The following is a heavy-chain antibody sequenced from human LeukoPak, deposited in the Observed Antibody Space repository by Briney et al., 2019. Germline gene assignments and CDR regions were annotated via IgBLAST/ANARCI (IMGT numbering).Heavy chain of an antibody. CDR3: ASRPLGYCSSTSCYYYYYGMDV. V-gene: IGHV4-34*01. J-gene: IGHJ6*02. D-gene: IGHD2-2*01. Sequence: SETLSLTCAVYGGSFSGYYWSWIRQPPGKGLEWIGEVNHSGSTNYNPSLKSRVTISVDTSKNQFSLKLSSVTAADTAVYYCASRPLGYCSSTSCYYYYYGMDVWGQGTTVTVSS. CDR2: VNHSGST. CDR1: GGSFSGYY.